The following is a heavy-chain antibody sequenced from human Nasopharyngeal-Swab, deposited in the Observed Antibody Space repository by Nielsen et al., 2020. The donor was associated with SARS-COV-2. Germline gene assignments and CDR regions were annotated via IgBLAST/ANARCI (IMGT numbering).Heavy chain of an antibody. CDR1: GFTFDDYA. J-gene: IGHJ2*01. CDR3: AKLGYFDL. CDR2: ISWNSGSI. V-gene: IGHV3-9*01. Sequence: SLKISCAASGFTFDDYAMHWVWQAPGKGLEWVSGISWNSGSIGYADSVKGRFTISRDNAKNSLYLQMNSLRAEDTALYYCAKLGYFDLWGRGTLVTVSS.